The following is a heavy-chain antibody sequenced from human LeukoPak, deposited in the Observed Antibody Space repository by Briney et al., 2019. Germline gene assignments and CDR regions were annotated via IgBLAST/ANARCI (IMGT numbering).Heavy chain of an antibody. D-gene: IGHD2-15*01. CDR2: IIPIFGTA. Sequence: ASVKVSCKASGYTFTSYDINWVRQAPGQGLEWMGRIIPIFGTANYAQKFQGRVTITTDESTSTAYMELSSLRSEDTAVYYCARDFEDCSGGSCLYYFDYWGQGTLVTVSS. J-gene: IGHJ4*02. CDR1: GYTFTSYD. V-gene: IGHV1-69*05. CDR3: ARDFEDCSGGSCLYYFDY.